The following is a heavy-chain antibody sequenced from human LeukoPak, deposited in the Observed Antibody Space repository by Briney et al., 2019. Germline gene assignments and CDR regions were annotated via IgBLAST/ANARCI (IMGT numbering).Heavy chain of an antibody. CDR3: ARGASSGWYFPPLQGAFDI. CDR2: IYHSGST. Sequence: PSETLSLTCTVSGYSISSGYYWGWIRQPPGKGLEWIGSIYHSGSTNYNPSLKSRVTISVDKSKNQFSLKLSSVTAADTAVYYCARGASSGWYFPPLQGAFDIWGQGTMVTVSS. V-gene: IGHV4-38-2*02. CDR1: GYSISSGYY. J-gene: IGHJ3*02. D-gene: IGHD6-19*01.